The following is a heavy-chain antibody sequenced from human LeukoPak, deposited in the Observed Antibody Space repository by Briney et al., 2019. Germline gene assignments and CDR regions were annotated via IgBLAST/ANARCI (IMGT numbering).Heavy chain of an antibody. Sequence: GGSLRLSCAASGFTFSSYEMNWVRQAPGKGLEWVSYISSSGSTIYYADSVKGRFTISRDNAKNSLYLQMNSLRAEDTAVYYCARDERRDGYNFRGNWFDPWGQGTLVTVSS. V-gene: IGHV3-48*03. CDR2: ISSSGSTI. J-gene: IGHJ5*02. CDR1: GFTFSSYE. CDR3: ARDERRDGYNFRGNWFDP. D-gene: IGHD5-24*01.